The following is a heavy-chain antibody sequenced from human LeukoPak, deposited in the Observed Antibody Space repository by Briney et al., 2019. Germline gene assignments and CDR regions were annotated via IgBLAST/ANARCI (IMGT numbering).Heavy chain of an antibody. CDR1: GYTFTGYY. V-gene: IGHV1-2*02. D-gene: IGHD3-10*01. CDR3: ARASEGMVRGVCSWFDP. CDR2: INPNSGGT. Sequence: GSSVKVSCKASGYTFTGYYMHWVRQAPGQGLEWMGWINPNSGGTNYAQKFQGRVTMTRDTSISTAYMELSRLRSDDTAVYYCARASEGMVRGVCSWFDPWGQGTLVTVSS. J-gene: IGHJ5*02.